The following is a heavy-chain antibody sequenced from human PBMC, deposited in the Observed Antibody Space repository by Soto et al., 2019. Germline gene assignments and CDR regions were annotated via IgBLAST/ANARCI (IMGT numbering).Heavy chain of an antibody. Sequence: HPGGSLRLSCTASGFTFGDYAMSWFRQAPGKGLEWVGFIRSKAYGGTTEYAASVKGRFTISRDDSKSIAYLQMNSLKTEDTAVYYCTRDPVVVEPPEYYYYMDVWGKGTTVTVSS. D-gene: IGHD2-21*01. J-gene: IGHJ6*03. CDR2: IRSKAYGGTT. CDR1: GFTFGDYA. CDR3: TRDPVVVEPPEYYYYMDV. V-gene: IGHV3-49*03.